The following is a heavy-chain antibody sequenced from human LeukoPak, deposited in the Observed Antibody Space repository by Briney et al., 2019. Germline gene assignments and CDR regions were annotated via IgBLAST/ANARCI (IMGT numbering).Heavy chain of an antibody. CDR1: GDCVSGNSAA. Sequence: SQTLSLTCAISGDCVSGNSAAWNWIRQSPSRGLEWLGRTYYRSTWYNDYAVSVKSRITINPDTSNNQFSLQPNSVTPEDTAVYYCARDQEGLFDKGFDYWGQGTLVTVSS. CDR3: ARDQEGLFDKGFDY. V-gene: IGHV6-1*01. CDR2: TYYRSTWYN. D-gene: IGHD3-10*02. J-gene: IGHJ4*02.